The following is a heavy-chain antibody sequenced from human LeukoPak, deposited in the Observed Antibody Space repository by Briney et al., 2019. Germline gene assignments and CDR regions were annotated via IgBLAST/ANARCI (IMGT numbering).Heavy chain of an antibody. CDR2: IYYSGST. V-gene: IGHV4-59*01. CDR1: GGSISSYY. D-gene: IGHD5-18*01. CDR3: ARDKSGYSYGFNYYYYYMDV. Sequence: SETLSLTCTVSGGSISSYYWSWIRQPPGKGLEWIGYIYYSGSTNYNPSLKSRVTISVDTSKNQFSLKLSSVTAADTAVYYCARDKSGYSYGFNYYYYYMDVWGKGTTVTVSS. J-gene: IGHJ6*03.